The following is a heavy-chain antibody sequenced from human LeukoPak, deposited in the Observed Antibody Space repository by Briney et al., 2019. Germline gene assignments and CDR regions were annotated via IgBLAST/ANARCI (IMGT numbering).Heavy chain of an antibody. CDR2: INHSGST. V-gene: IGHV4-34*01. CDR3: ARGDVLRFLYPSTRGNWFDP. J-gene: IGHJ5*02. CDR1: GGSFSSYY. Sequence: SETLSLTCAVYGGSFSSYYWSWIRQPPGKGLEWIGEINHSGSTNYNPSLKSRDTISVDTSKNQFSLKLSSVTDADTAVYYCARGDVLRFLYPSTRGNWFDPWGQGTLVTVSS. D-gene: IGHD2/OR15-2a*01.